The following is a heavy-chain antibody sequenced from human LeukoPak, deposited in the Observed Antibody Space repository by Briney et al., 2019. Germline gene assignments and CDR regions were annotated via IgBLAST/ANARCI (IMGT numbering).Heavy chain of an antibody. Sequence: GGSLRLSCAASGFTFRTYAMSWVRQAPGKGLEWVSGISGSGGSTYYADSVKGRFTISRDNSKNTLYLQMNSLRAEDTAVYYCAKDHGGARHFDYWGQGTLVTVSS. D-gene: IGHD3-16*01. J-gene: IGHJ4*02. CDR3: AKDHGGARHFDY. CDR1: GFTFRTYA. CDR2: ISGSGGST. V-gene: IGHV3-23*01.